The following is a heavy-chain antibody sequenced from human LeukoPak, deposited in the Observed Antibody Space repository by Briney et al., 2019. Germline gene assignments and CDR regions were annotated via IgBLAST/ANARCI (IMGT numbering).Heavy chain of an antibody. J-gene: IGHJ4*02. D-gene: IGHD4-17*01. CDR1: GFTFSSYS. CDR2: ISSSSSYI. V-gene: IGHV3-21*01. CDR3: ARNNYGDLAY. Sequence: GGSLRLSCAASGFTFSSYSMNWVRPAPGKGLEWVSSISSSSSYIYYPDSVKGRFTISRDNAKNSLYLQMNSLRADDTAVYYCARNNYGDLAYWGQGTLVTVSS.